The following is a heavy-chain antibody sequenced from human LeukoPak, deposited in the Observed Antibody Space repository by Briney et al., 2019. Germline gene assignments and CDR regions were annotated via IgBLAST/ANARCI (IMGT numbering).Heavy chain of an antibody. Sequence: PGGSLRLSCAASGFTFSSYWMHWVRQAPGKGLVWVSRINSDGSSTSYADSVKGRFTISRDNAKNTLYLQMNSLRAEDMAVYYCARGRWLPYGSGSYQDYWGQGTLVTVSS. V-gene: IGHV3-74*01. J-gene: IGHJ4*02. CDR1: GFTFSSYW. CDR3: ARGRWLPYGSGSYQDY. D-gene: IGHD3-10*01. CDR2: INSDGSST.